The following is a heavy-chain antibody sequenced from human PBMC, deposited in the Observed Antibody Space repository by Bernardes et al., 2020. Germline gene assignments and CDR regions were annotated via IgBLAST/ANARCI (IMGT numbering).Heavy chain of an antibody. CDR1: GGSISSISYY. CDR3: ASPLTGTTGGMDV. CDR2: IYYSGST. D-gene: IGHD1-7*01. J-gene: IGHJ6*04. Sequence: SETLSLTCTVSGGSISSISYYWGWLRQPPGKGLEWIGSIYYSGSTYYNPSLKSRVTISVDTSKNQFSLKLSSVTAADTAVYYCASPLTGTTGGMDVWGKGTTVTVSS. V-gene: IGHV4-39*01.